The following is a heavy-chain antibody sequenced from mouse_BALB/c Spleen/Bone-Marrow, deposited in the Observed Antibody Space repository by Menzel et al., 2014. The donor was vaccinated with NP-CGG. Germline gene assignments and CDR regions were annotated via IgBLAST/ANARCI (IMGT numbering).Heavy chain of an antibody. V-gene: IGHV1-9*01. CDR1: GYTFSNYW. Sequence: QVQLQQSGAELMKPGASAKISCMATGYTFSNYWIEWVKQRPGHGLEWIGEILPGSGSTDYNENFKGKATFTADTSSXTAYIQLGGCTSAVSAFYYCARVICCYLDVWVAGTTVTVSS. CDR3: ARVICCYLDV. J-gene: IGHJ1*01. CDR2: ILPGSGST.